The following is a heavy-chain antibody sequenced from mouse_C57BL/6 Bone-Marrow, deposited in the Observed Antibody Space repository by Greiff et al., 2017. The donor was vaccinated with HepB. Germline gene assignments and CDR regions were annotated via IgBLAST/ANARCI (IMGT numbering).Heavy chain of an antibody. CDR1: GFTFSDFY. J-gene: IGHJ4*01. CDR3: ARDAGRLRAMDY. V-gene: IGHV7-1*01. CDR2: SRNKANDYTT. Sequence: EVTLVESGGGLVQSGRSLRLSCATSGFTFSDFYMEWVRQAPGKGLEWIAASRNKANDYTTEYSASVKGRFIVSRDTSQSILYLQMNALRAEDTAIYYCARDAGRLRAMDYWGQGTSVTVSS. D-gene: IGHD2-2*01.